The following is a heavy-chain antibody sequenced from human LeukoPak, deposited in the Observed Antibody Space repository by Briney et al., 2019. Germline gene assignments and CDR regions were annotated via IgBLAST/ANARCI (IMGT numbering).Heavy chain of an antibody. Sequence: GASAEVSCKASGYTFTGYYMHWVRQAPGQGLEWMGWINPNSGGTNYAQKFQGRVTMTRDTSISTAYMELSRLRSDDTAVYYCASWAYYYDSSDIDYWGQGTLVTVSS. CDR3: ASWAYYYDSSDIDY. J-gene: IGHJ4*02. CDR1: GYTFTGYY. CDR2: INPNSGGT. D-gene: IGHD3-22*01. V-gene: IGHV1-2*02.